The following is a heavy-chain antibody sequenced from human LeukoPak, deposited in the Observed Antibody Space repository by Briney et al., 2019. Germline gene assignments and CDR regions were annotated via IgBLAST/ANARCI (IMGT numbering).Heavy chain of an antibody. J-gene: IGHJ4*02. CDR2: INHSGST. V-gene: IGHV4-34*01. CDR3: ARDQQQLVR. CDR1: GGSFSGYY. Sequence: SETLSLTCPVYGGSFSGYYWSWIRQPPGKGLEWIGEINHSGSTNYNPSLKSRVTISVDTSKNQFSLKLSSVTAADTAVYYCARDQQQLVRWGQGTLVTVSS. D-gene: IGHD6-13*01.